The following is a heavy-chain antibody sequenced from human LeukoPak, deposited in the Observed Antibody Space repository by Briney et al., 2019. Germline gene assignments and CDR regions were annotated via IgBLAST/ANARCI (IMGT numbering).Heavy chain of an antibody. CDR3: ARRVSGPLKVDY. V-gene: IGHV4-39*01. J-gene: IGHJ4*02. D-gene: IGHD6-25*01. CDR1: GGSISSISYY. CDR2: IYYSGST. Sequence: SETLSLTCAVSGGSISSISYYWGWIRQPPGKGLEWIGSIYYSGSTYYNPSLKSRITISVDTSKNQFSLKLSSVTAADTAVYYCARRVSGPLKVDYWGQGTLVTVSS.